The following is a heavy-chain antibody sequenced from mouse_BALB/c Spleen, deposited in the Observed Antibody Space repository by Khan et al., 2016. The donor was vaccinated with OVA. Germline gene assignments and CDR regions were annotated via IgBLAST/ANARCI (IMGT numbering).Heavy chain of an antibody. Sequence: QLEESGPGLVNPSQSLSLTCTVTGYSITSDYAWNWIRQFPGNKLEWMGYINYSGSTNYNPAPKSRISITRDTSKNQFFLQLNSVTTEDTATYYCARDGSRYNYAMDYWGQGTSVTVSS. CDR2: INYSGST. CDR3: ARDGSRYNYAMDY. D-gene: IGHD2-3*01. CDR1: GYSITSDYA. V-gene: IGHV3-2*02. J-gene: IGHJ4*01.